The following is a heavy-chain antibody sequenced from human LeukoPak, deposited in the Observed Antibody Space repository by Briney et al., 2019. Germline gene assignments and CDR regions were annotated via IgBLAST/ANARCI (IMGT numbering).Heavy chain of an antibody. J-gene: IGHJ5*02. Sequence: GGSLRLSCAASGFTFNKHGMHWVRQAPGKGLEWFSFIRSDGNAKYYAASVRGGFTISRDNSKNTLYLQMNCLRPEETALYFCVRDFEWSFVTWDQGTLVTVSS. D-gene: IGHD3-3*01. V-gene: IGHV3-30*02. CDR2: IRSDGNAK. CDR3: VRDFEWSFVT. CDR1: GFTFNKHG.